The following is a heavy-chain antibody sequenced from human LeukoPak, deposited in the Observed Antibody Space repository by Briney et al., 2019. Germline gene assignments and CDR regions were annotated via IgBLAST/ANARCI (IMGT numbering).Heavy chain of an antibody. CDR1: GGSISSSSYY. D-gene: IGHD5-18*01. CDR2: IYYSGST. J-gene: IGHJ3*02. V-gene: IGHV4-39*07. Sequence: PSETLSLTCTVSGGSISSSSYYWGWIRQPPGKGLEWIGSIYYSGSTYYNPSLKSRVTISVDTSKNQFSLKLSSLTAADTAVYYCAGLAWIQLWFDAFDIWGQGTMVTVSS. CDR3: AGLAWIQLWFDAFDI.